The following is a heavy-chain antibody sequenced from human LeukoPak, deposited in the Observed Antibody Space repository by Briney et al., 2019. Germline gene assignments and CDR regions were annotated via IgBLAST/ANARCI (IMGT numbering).Heavy chain of an antibody. V-gene: IGHV1-69*13. CDR3: ARGHYYDSSGYYSNWFDP. CDR1: GGTFSSYA. D-gene: IGHD3-22*01. J-gene: IGHJ5*02. CDR2: IIPIFGTA. Sequence: SVKVSCKASGGTFSSYAISWVRQAPGQGLEWMGGIIPIFGTANYAQKFQGRVTITADESTSTAYMELSSLRSEDTAVHYCARGHYYDSSGYYSNWFDPWGQGTLVTVSS.